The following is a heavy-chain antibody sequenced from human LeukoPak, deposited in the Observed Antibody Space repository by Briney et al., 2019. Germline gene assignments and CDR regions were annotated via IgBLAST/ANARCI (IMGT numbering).Heavy chain of an antibody. CDR3: ARDGSLPDY. Sequence: GGSLRLSCAASGFTFSNYWMHWVRHTPGQGLVWVSRITSDGSITTYADSVKGRFTISRDNAKNTLYLQMNSLRAEDGAMYYCARDGSLPDYWGQGTLVTVSS. D-gene: IGHD2-15*01. J-gene: IGHJ4*02. CDR2: ITSDGSIT. V-gene: IGHV3-74*01. CDR1: GFTFSNYW.